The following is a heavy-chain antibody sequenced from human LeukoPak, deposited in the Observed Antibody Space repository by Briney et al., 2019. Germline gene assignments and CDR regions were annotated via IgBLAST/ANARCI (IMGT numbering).Heavy chain of an antibody. CDR2: IVVGSGNT. D-gene: IGHD4-17*01. J-gene: IGHJ4*02. V-gene: IGHV1-58*01. CDR3: AADPFAYGDYVLGY. Sequence: GTSVKDSCKASGFTFTSSAVQWVRQARGQRLEWIGWIVVGSGNTNYAQKFQERVTITRDMSTSTAYMELSSLRSEDTAVYYCAADPFAYGDYVLGYWGQGTLVTVSS. CDR1: GFTFTSSA.